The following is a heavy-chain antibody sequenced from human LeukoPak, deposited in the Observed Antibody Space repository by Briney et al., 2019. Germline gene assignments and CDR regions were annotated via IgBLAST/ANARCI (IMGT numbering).Heavy chain of an antibody. J-gene: IGHJ4*02. CDR1: GFSFNRYW. D-gene: IGHD3-9*01. Sequence: GGSLRLSCAASGFSFNRYWMSWVRQAPGKGLEWVAHIRKDGSDKYYLDSVKARFTISRDNVKNLVHLQMNGLRAEDTAVYYCARDRGLRYFDSFDFWGQGTRVTASS. CDR2: IRKDGSDK. CDR3: ARDRGLRYFDSFDF. V-gene: IGHV3-7*03.